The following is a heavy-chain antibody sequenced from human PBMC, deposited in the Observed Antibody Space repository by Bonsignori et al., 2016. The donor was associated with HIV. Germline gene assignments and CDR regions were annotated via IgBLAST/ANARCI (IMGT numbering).Heavy chain of an antibody. J-gene: IGHJ4*02. CDR3: ARDWAQWTIDY. D-gene: IGHD6-19*01. V-gene: IGHV3-74*01. Sequence: WIRQPPGKGLEWVSRINSDGSNTFYADSVKGRFAISRDNAKNTVFLQMNSLRGEDMAVYYCARDWAQWTIDYWGQGTLVTVSS. CDR2: INSDGSNT.